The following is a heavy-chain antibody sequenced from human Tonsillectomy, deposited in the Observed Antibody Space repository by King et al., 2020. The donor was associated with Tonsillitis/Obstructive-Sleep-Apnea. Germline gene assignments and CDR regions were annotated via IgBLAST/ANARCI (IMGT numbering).Heavy chain of an antibody. J-gene: IGHJ3*02. CDR2: FYYRGST. Sequence: QLQESGPGLVKPSETLSLTCTVSGGSISSYYWSWIRQPPGKGLAWIGYFYYRGSTNYNPSLKSRVTISVDTSKNQFSLKLSSVTAADTAVYYCARIAAARDAFDIWGQGTMVTVSS. CDR3: ARIAAARDAFDI. CDR1: GGSISSYY. V-gene: IGHV4-59*01. D-gene: IGHD6-13*01.